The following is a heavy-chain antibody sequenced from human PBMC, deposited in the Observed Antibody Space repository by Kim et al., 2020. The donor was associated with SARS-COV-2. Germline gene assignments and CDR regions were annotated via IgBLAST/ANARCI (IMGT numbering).Heavy chain of an antibody. CDR3: ARVGDWGCSGGSCYSPDY. V-gene: IGHV3-30*04. D-gene: IGHD2-15*01. Sequence: GGSLRLSCAASGFTFSSYAMHWVRQAPGKGLEWVAVISYDGSNKYYADSVKGRFTISRDNSKNTLYLQMNSLRAEDTAVYYCARVGDWGCSGGSCYSPDYWGQGTLVTVSS. CDR2: ISYDGSNK. J-gene: IGHJ4*02. CDR1: GFTFSSYA.